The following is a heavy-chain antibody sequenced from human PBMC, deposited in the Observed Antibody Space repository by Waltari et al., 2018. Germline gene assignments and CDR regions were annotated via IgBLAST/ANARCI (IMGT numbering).Heavy chain of an antibody. CDR3: ARAGRGAFDI. CDR2: IYYSGST. J-gene: IGHJ3*02. CDR1: GGSISRYY. D-gene: IGHD3-10*01. V-gene: IGHV4-59*01. Sequence: QVQLQESGPGLVKPSETLSLTCPVSGGSISRYYWSWIRQPPGKGLEWIGYIYYSGSTNYNPSLKSRVTISVDTSKNQFSLKLSSVTAADTAVYYCARAGRGAFDIWGQGTMVTVSS.